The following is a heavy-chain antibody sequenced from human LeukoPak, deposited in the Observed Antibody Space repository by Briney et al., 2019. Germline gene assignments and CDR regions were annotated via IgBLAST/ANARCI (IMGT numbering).Heavy chain of an antibody. D-gene: IGHD3-10*01. CDR3: ARAQWFGELFPDAFDI. V-gene: IGHV3-7*01. CDR2: IKQDGSEK. J-gene: IGHJ3*02. CDR1: GFTFSSYW. Sequence: GGSLRLSCAASGFTFSSYWMSWVRQAPGKGLEWVANIKQDGSEKYYVDSVKGRFTISRDNAKNSLYLQMNSLRAEDTAVYYCARAQWFGELFPDAFDIWGQGTMVTVSS.